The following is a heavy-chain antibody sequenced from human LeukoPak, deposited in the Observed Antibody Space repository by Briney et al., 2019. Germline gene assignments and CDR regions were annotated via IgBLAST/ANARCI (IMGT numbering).Heavy chain of an antibody. D-gene: IGHD1-26*01. V-gene: IGHV3-23*01. CDR3: AKEVVLGESSYFYYGMDV. Sequence: GGSLRLSCAASGFNFRGYAMSWVRQAPGKGLEWVSGISGSGTRAHYAESVRGRLTISRDSSQNTLHLEMNSLRAEDTAVYYCAKEVVLGESSYFYYGMDVWGQGTTVTVSS. CDR2: ISGSGTRA. J-gene: IGHJ6*02. CDR1: GFNFRGYA.